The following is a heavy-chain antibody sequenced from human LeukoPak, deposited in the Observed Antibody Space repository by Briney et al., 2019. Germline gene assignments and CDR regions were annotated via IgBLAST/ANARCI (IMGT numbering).Heavy chain of an antibody. CDR3: ARHGGSGWYERPVWFDP. CDR1: GGSISSSSYY. D-gene: IGHD6-19*01. Sequence: SETLSLTCTVSGGSISSSSYYRGWICQPPGKGLEWIGSIYYSGSTYYNPSLKSRVTISVDTSKNQFSLKLSSVTAADTAVYYCARHGGSGWYERPVWFDPWGQGTLVTVSS. V-gene: IGHV4-39*01. J-gene: IGHJ5*02. CDR2: IYYSGST.